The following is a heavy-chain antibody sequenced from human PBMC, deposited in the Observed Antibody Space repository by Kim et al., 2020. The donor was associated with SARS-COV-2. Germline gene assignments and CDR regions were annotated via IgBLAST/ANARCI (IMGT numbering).Heavy chain of an antibody. CDR2: IYSGGST. CDR1: GFTVSSNY. V-gene: IGHV3-53*01. D-gene: IGHD1-26*01. J-gene: IGHJ4*02. Sequence: GGSLRLSCAASGFTVSSNYMSWVRQAQGKGLEWVSVIYSGGSTYYEDSVKGRFTISRDNSKNTLYLQMNSLRAEDTAVDYCARLEVGALDYWGEGTLGNV. CDR3: ARLEVGALDY.